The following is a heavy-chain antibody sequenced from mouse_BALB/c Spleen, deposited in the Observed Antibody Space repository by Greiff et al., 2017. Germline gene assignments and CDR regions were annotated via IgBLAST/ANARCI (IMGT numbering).Heavy chain of an antibody. CDR2: IDPENGNT. Sequence: EVQLQQSGAELVRPGALVKLSCKASGFNIKDYYMHWVKQRPEQGLEWIGWIDPENGNTIYDPKFQGKASITADTSSNTAYLQLSSLTSEDTAVYYCARDWENYFDYWGQGTTLTVSS. J-gene: IGHJ2*01. V-gene: IGHV14-1*02. D-gene: IGHD4-1*01. CDR1: GFNIKDYY. CDR3: ARDWENYFDY.